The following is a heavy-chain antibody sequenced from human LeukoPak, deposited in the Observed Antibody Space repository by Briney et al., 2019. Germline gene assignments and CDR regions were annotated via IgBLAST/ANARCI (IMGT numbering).Heavy chain of an antibody. V-gene: IGHV3-11*01. CDR3: ARYRVITNDYFDS. Sequence: PGGSLRLSCAASGFTFGDYDMSWIRQAPGKGLEWVSYMSNSGNTIKEADSVKGRFTISRDNAQNSLFLQMKSLRAEDTAVYYCARYRVITNDYFDSWGQGTLVTVSS. J-gene: IGHJ4*02. D-gene: IGHD3-16*01. CDR2: MSNSGNTI. CDR1: GFTFGDYD.